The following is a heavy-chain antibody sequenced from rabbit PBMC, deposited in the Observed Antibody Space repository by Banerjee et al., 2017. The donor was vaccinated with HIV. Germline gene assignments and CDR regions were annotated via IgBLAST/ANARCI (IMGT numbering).Heavy chain of an antibody. V-gene: IGHV1S45*01. D-gene: IGHD1-1*01. J-gene: IGHJ4*01. CDR1: GFSFSSTYY. CDR3: ARANGGVGYWTDL. CDR2: IDISSSVGT. Sequence: QEQLVESGGGLVQPEGSLTLTCTASGFSFSSTYYMCWVRQAPGKGLEWIACIDISSSVGTYYASWAKGRFTISKTSSTTVTLQMTSLTAADTATYFCARANGGVGYWTDLWGPGTLVTVS.